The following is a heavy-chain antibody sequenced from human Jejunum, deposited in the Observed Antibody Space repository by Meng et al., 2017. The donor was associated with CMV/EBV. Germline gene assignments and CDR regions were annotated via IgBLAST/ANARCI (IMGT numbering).Heavy chain of an antibody. CDR3: ARKLRGGGWFDP. Sequence: QVQLVQSEAGVKKPGASVKVSCKASDYTFYTHAISWVRQAPGQGLEWMGWISPYNGNTKYAQNLQGRVTLTTDISTSTAYMELRSLRSDDTAVYYCARKLRGGGWFDPWGQGTLVTVSS. CDR2: ISPYNGNT. CDR1: DYTFYTHA. J-gene: IGHJ5*02. V-gene: IGHV1-18*01. D-gene: IGHD3-16*01.